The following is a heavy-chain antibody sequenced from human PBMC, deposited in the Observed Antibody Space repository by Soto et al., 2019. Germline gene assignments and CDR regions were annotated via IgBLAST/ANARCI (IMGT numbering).Heavy chain of an antibody. V-gene: IGHV3-74*01. CDR2: ISPDGSST. Sequence: LGGSLRLSCEASGFTLSGYWMHWVRQVPGKGLVWVSRISPDGSSTTHADSVKGRFTISRDNAKNSFYLQMNSLRGEDTAVYFCARDSAWLNFDNWGQGTLVTVSS. D-gene: IGHD3-22*01. CDR3: ARDSAWLNFDN. CDR1: GFTLSGYW. J-gene: IGHJ5*02.